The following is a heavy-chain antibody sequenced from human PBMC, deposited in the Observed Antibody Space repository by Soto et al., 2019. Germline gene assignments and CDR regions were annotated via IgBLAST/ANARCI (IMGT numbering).Heavy chain of an antibody. CDR3: ARDRIAAAGTNWFDP. V-gene: IGHV4-4*07. Sequence: PSETLSLTCTVSGGSISSYYWRWIRQPAGKGLEWIGRIYTSGSTNYNPSLKSRVTMSVDTSKNQFSLKLSSVTAADTAVYYCARDRIAAAGTNWFDPWGQGTLVTVS. D-gene: IGHD6-13*01. CDR1: GGSISSYY. CDR2: IYTSGST. J-gene: IGHJ5*02.